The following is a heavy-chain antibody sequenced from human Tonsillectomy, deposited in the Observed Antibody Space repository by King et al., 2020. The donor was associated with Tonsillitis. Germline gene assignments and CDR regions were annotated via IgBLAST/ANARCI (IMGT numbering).Heavy chain of an antibody. Sequence: QLQESGPGLVKPSQTLSLTCAVSGTSITSGGYSWSWIRQAPGKGLEWIGHIYYSGTTYYNPSLGGRLTISKDTSKNQFSLKLTSVTAADTALYYCARRVAAAGYFDYWGQGARVTVSS. V-gene: IGHV4-30-4*07. CDR1: GTSITSGGYS. J-gene: IGHJ4*02. CDR3: ARRVAAAGYFDY. CDR2: IYYSGTT. D-gene: IGHD6-13*01.